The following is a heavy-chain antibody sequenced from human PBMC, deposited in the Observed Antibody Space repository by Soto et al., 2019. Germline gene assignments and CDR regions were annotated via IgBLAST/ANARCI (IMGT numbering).Heavy chain of an antibody. V-gene: IGHV1-18*04. Sequence: QIQLVQSGAEVKKPGASVKVSCKASGYSFTSYGITWVRQAPGQGLEWLGWITADNGNTNYAQKFQGRAAMTTDTSTNTAYMALRSLSSDDPAIYYCARVPLEWLPISGFDYWGQGALVTFSS. CDR3: ARVPLEWLPISGFDY. CDR2: ITADNGNT. CDR1: GYSFTSYG. J-gene: IGHJ4*02. D-gene: IGHD3-3*01.